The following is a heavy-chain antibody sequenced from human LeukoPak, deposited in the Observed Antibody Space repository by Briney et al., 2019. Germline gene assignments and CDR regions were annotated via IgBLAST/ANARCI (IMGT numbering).Heavy chain of an antibody. D-gene: IGHD3-22*01. Sequence: SETLSLTCTVSGGSISSYYWSWIRQPAGKGLEWIGRIYTSGSTNYNPSLKSRVTISVDTSKNQFSLKLSSVTAADTAVYYCASTYYYDSSGDYNWFDPWGQGTLVTVSS. V-gene: IGHV4-4*07. CDR3: ASTYYYDSSGDYNWFDP. CDR2: IYTSGST. CDR1: GGSISSYY. J-gene: IGHJ5*02.